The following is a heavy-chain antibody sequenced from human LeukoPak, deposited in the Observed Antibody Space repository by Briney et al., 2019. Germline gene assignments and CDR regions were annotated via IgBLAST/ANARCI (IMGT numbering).Heavy chain of an antibody. CDR1: GFTFTTYA. Sequence: GGSLRLSCAASGFTFTTYAMNWVRQAPGKGLEWVSFISGTGGTTYYADSVKGRFTISRDNSKNTLYLQMNSLRVDDTAIYYCARRPMGTAYQYWGQGTLVTVSS. V-gene: IGHV3-23*01. CDR2: ISGTGGTT. CDR3: ARRPMGTAYQY. D-gene: IGHD5-18*01. J-gene: IGHJ4*02.